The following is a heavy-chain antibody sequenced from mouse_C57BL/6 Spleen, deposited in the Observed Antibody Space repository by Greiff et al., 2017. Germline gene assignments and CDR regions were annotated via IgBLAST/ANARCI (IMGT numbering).Heavy chain of an antibody. CDR1: GYTFTSYW. Sequence: EVKVVESGTVLARPGASVKMSCKTSGYTFTSYWMHWVKQRPGQGLEWIGAIYPGNSDTSYNQKFKGKAKLTAVTSASTAYMELSSLTNEDSAVYYCTRGHYYGSDYWYFDVWGTGTTVTVSS. J-gene: IGHJ1*03. CDR2: IYPGNSDT. CDR3: TRGHYYGSDYWYFDV. D-gene: IGHD1-1*01. V-gene: IGHV1-5*01.